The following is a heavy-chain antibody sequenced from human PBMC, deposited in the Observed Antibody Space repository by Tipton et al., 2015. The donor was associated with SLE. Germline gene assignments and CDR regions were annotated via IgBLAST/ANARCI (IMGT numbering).Heavy chain of an antibody. V-gene: IGHV3-30*02. CDR3: TRGLRAVAGGY. J-gene: IGHJ4*02. CDR1: GFTFSSYG. D-gene: IGHD6-13*01. CDR2: IRYDGSNK. Sequence: SLRLSRAASGFTFSSYGMHWVRQAPGKGLEWVAFIRYDGSNKYYADSVKGRFTISRDNSKNTLYLQTNSLKTEDTAMYYCTRGLRAVAGGYWGQGTLATVSS.